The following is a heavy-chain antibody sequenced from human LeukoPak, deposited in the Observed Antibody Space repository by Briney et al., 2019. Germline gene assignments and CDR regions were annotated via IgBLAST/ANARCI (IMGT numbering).Heavy chain of an antibody. CDR2: FDPEDGET. J-gene: IGHJ4*02. CDR1: GYTLTELS. Sequence: ASVKVSCKVSGYTLTELSMHWVRQAPGKGREWRGGFDPEDGETIYAQKFQGRVTMTEDTSTDTAYMELSSLRSEDTAVYYCATDLGCSSTSCSDYWGQGTLVTVSS. D-gene: IGHD2-2*01. V-gene: IGHV1-24*01. CDR3: ATDLGCSSTSCSDY.